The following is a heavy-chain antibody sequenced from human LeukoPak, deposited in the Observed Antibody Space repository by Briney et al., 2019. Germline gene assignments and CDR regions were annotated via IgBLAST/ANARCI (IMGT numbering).Heavy chain of an antibody. CDR1: GYTFTSYG. V-gene: IGHV1-18*01. CDR2: ISAYNGNT. D-gene: IGHD3-10*01. J-gene: IGHJ4*02. Sequence: ASVKVSCKASGYTFTSYGISWVRQAPGQGLEWMGWISAYNGNTNYAQKFQGRVTMTTDTSTSTAYMELRSLRSDDTAVYYCARDYRYYYGSGSYYNPLDYWGQGTLVTVSS. CDR3: ARDYRYYYGSGSYYNPLDY.